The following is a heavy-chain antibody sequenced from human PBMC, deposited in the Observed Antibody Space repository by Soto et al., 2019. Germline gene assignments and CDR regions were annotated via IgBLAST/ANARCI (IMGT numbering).Heavy chain of an antibody. D-gene: IGHD3-3*01. CDR1: GFTFSSYG. V-gene: IGHV3-33*01. Sequence: VGSLRLSCAASGFTFSSYGMHWVRQSPGKGLEWVAVIWYDGSNKYYADSVKGRFTISRDNSKNTLYLQMNSLRAEDTAVYYCARGGLFYDFWSGYDLKPGDYYYGMDVWGQGTTVTVSS. CDR2: IWYDGSNK. CDR3: ARGGLFYDFWSGYDLKPGDYYYGMDV. J-gene: IGHJ6*02.